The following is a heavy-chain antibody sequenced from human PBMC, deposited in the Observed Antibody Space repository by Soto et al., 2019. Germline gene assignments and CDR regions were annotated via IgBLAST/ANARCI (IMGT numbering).Heavy chain of an antibody. CDR3: ARDFGGNYYYYGMDV. V-gene: IGHV1-2*04. CDR2: INPNSGGT. Sequence: PVKVSCKASGYTFTGYYMHWVRQAPGQGLEWMGWINPNSGGTNYAQKFQGWVTMTRDTSISTAYMELSRLRSDDTAVYYCARDFGGNYYYYGMDVWGQGTTVTVSS. CDR1: GYTFTGYY. J-gene: IGHJ6*02. D-gene: IGHD3-16*01.